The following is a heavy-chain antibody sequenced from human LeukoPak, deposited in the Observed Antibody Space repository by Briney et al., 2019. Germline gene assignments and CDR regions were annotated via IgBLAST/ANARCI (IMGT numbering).Heavy chain of an antibody. D-gene: IGHD4-17*01. V-gene: IGHV4-39*07. CDR3: ARASHDYGEYSHFDY. J-gene: IGHJ4*02. Sequence: SETLSLTCTVSGDSISSSSSYWGWIRQPPGKGLEWIGEIYRSGSTNYNPSLKSRATISVDKSKNQFSLKLSSVTAADTAVYYCARASHDYGEYSHFDYWGQGTLVTVSS. CDR2: IYRSGST. CDR1: GDSISSSSSY.